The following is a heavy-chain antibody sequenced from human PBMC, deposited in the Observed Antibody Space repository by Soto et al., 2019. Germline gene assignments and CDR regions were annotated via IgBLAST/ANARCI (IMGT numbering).Heavy chain of an antibody. J-gene: IGHJ4*02. D-gene: IGHD3-22*01. CDR1: GGSIISYY. Sequence: SETLSLTCTVSGGSIISYYWSWIRQPPGKGLEWIGYIYYAGSTTYNPSLKSRVTISVNTSKNEVSLKLTSVTAADTAVYYCARLGGYYQALDFWGQGTLVTVSS. CDR3: ARLGGYYQALDF. CDR2: IYYAGST. V-gene: IGHV4-59*08.